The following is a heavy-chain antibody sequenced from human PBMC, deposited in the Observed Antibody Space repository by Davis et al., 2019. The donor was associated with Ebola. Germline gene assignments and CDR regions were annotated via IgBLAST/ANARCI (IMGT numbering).Heavy chain of an antibody. J-gene: IGHJ4*02. CDR2: ISGSGGST. CDR3: AKDVSAHSSGYYYAD. D-gene: IGHD3-22*01. V-gene: IGHV3-23*01. Sequence: GGSLRLSCATSGFTFSSYAMTWVRQTPGKGLQWVSGISGSGGSTYHADSVKGRFTISRDNSKNTLYLQMNSLRAEDTAVYYCAKDVSAHSSGYYYADWGQGTLVTVSS. CDR1: GFTFSSYA.